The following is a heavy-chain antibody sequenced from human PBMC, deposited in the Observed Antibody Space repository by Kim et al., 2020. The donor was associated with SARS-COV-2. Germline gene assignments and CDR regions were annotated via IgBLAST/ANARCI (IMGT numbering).Heavy chain of an antibody. Sequence: ASVKVSCKVSGYALTDLSIHWVRQAPGKGLEWMGGFDPEDGETIFAQKFQGRVTMTEDTSTDTAYMELSSLRSEDTAVYFCATGYTSVGGDYWGQGSLFTVSS. CDR3: ATGYTSVGGDY. V-gene: IGHV1-24*01. D-gene: IGHD2-15*01. CDR2: FDPEDGET. CDR1: GYALTDLS. J-gene: IGHJ4*02.